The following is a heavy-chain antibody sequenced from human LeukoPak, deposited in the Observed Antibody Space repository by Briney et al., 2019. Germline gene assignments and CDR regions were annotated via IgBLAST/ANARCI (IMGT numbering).Heavy chain of an antibody. D-gene: IGHD5-18*01. V-gene: IGHV4-39*07. J-gene: IGHJ5*02. Sequence: PSETLSLTCTVSGGSISTSSYYWGWVRQPPGKGLEWIGNIFYSGSTNYNPSLKSRVTISVDTSKNQFSLKLSSVTAADTAVYYCARGNSYGYRAHWFDPWGQGTLVTVSS. CDR1: GGSISTSSYY. CDR2: IFYSGST. CDR3: ARGNSYGYRAHWFDP.